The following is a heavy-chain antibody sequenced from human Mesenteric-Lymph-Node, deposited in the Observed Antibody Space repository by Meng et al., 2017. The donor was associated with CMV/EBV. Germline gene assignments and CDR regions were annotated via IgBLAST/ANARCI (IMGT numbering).Heavy chain of an antibody. V-gene: IGHV4-34*01. J-gene: IGHJ4*02. CDR1: GGSFSGYY. Sequence: GHLQRLGVGLLQPSETLPLTCAVYGGSFSGYYWSWIRQPPGKGLEWIGEINHSGSTNYNPSLKSRVTISVDTSKNQFSLKLSSVTAADTAVYYCARHQRWLKSEGGFNYWGQGTLVTVSS. CDR2: INHSGST. D-gene: IGHD4-23*01. CDR3: ARHQRWLKSEGGFNY.